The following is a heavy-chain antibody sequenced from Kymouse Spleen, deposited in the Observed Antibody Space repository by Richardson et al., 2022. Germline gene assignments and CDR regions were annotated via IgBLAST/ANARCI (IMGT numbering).Heavy chain of an antibody. CDR2: ISYDGSNK. CDR1: GFTFSSYG. Sequence: QVQLVESGGGVVQPGRSLRLSCAASGFTFSSYGMHWVRQAPGKGLEWVAVISYDGSNKYYADSVKGRFTISRDNSKNTLYLQMNSLRAEDTAVYYCAKDRITGTTVYYYYGMDVWGQGTTVTVSS. D-gene: IGHD1-7*01. CDR3: AKDRITGTTVYYYYGMDV. V-gene: IGHV3-30*18. J-gene: IGHJ6*02.